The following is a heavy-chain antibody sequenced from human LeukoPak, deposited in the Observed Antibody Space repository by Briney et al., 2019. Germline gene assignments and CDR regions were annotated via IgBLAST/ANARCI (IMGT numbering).Heavy chain of an antibody. Sequence: SETLSLTCTVSGVSISSYYWSGIRQPAGKGLEGMGRIHTSGNTNYNPSLKSRVTMSVDTSKNQFSLKLSSVTAADTAVYYCARERKDGYKGYFELWGRGTLVTVSS. CDR2: IHTSGNT. CDR3: ARERKDGYKGYFEL. CDR1: GVSISSYY. V-gene: IGHV4-4*07. J-gene: IGHJ2*01. D-gene: IGHD5-24*01.